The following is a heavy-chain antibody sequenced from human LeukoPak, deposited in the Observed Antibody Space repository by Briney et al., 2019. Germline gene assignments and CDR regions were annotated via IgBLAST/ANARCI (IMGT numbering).Heavy chain of an antibody. CDR3: ARDNGSGYLIIDY. J-gene: IGHJ4*02. Sequence: PSGTLSLTCSVSGGSISSYYWSWIRKPPGKGLEWIGYIYYSGSTNYNPSLKSRVTISVDTSKNQFSLKLSSVTAADTAVYYCARDNGSGYLIIDYWGQGTLVTVSS. CDR2: IYYSGST. CDR1: GGSISSYY. D-gene: IGHD3-22*01. V-gene: IGHV4-59*01.